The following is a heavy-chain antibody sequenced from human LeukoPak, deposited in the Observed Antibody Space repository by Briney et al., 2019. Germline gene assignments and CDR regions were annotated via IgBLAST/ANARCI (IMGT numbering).Heavy chain of an antibody. Sequence: GASVKVSCKASGYTFPSYTMNWVRQAPGQGLGWMGWINTNTGNPTYAQDFTGRFVFSLDTSVSTAYLQISNLKAEDTAVYYCAREVAPGGFDYWGQGTLVTVSS. CDR1: GYTFPSYT. J-gene: IGHJ4*02. CDR2: INTNTGNP. D-gene: IGHD4-23*01. V-gene: IGHV7-4-1*02. CDR3: AREVAPGGFDY.